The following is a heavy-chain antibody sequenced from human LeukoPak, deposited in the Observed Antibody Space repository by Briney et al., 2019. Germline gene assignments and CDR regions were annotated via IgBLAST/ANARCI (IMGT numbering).Heavy chain of an antibody. J-gene: IGHJ3*02. Sequence: PSETLSLTCAVYGGSFSGYYWSWIRQPPGKGLEWIGEINHSGSTNYNPSLKSRVTISVDTSKNQFSLKLSSVTAADTAVYYCARDPIAVANDAFDIWGQGTMVTVSS. CDR1: GGSFSGYY. CDR3: ARDPIAVANDAFDI. D-gene: IGHD6-19*01. CDR2: INHSGST. V-gene: IGHV4-34*01.